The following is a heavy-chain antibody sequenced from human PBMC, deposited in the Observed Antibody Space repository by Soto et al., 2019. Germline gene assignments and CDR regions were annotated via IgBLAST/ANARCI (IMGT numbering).Heavy chain of an antibody. CDR3: ARRADRSSGRPI. J-gene: IGHJ3*02. CDR2: INHSGST. CDR1: GGSFSGYY. D-gene: IGHD6-19*01. Sequence: QVQLQQWGAGLLKPSETLSLTCAVYGGSFSGYYWSWIRQPPGKGLEWIGEINHSGSTNYNPALKSRVTISVDTSKNQFSLKLSSVTAADTAVYYCARRADRSSGRPIWGQGTMVTVSS. V-gene: IGHV4-34*01.